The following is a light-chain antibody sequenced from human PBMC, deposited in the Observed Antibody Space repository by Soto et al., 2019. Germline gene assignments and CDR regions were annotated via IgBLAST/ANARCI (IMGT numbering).Light chain of an antibody. CDR1: QSVSSGY. J-gene: IGKJ1*01. Sequence: MTHSPATVSVSIGERATLSSRASQSVSSGYLAWYQQKPGQAPRLLIYGASSRATGIPDRFSGSGSGTDFSFTINRLQPEDIATYYCQQYNNLPRTFGQGTKV. CDR3: QQYNNLPRT. V-gene: IGKV3D-7*01. CDR2: GAS.